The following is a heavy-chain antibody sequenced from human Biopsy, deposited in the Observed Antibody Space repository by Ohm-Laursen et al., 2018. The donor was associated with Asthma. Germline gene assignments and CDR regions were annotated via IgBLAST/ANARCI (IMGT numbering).Heavy chain of an antibody. CDR1: GFAVSRDY. D-gene: IGHD4-17*01. Sequence: SLRLSCSALGFAVSRDYMFWVRQAPGKGLEWVSVIYSDGRAYYADSVKGRFTVSRDNSKNTLFLQMNSLRAEDTAVYYCTRTTTVTTTYAMDVWGQGTPVAVSS. CDR2: IYSDGRA. CDR3: TRTTTVTTTYAMDV. V-gene: IGHV3-53*01. J-gene: IGHJ6*02.